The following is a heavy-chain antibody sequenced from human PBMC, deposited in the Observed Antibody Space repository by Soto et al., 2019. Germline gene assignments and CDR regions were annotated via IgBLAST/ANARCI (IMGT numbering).Heavy chain of an antibody. J-gene: IGHJ5*02. D-gene: IGHD3-10*01. CDR2: INSDGSST. CDR1: GFTFSSYW. CDR3: ARAYLMGYYGPGFDP. V-gene: IGHV3-74*01. Sequence: PGGSLRLSCAASGFTFSSYWMHWVRQAPGKGLVWVSRINSDGSSTSYADSVKGRFTISRDNAKNTLYLQMNSLRAEDTAVYYCARAYLMGYYGPGFDPWGQGTLVTVSS.